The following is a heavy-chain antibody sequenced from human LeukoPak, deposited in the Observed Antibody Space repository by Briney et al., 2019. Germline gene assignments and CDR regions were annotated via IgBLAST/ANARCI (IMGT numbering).Heavy chain of an antibody. J-gene: IGHJ6*03. V-gene: IGHV3-21*01. CDR2: ISSGSSYI. CDR3: ARYCGSSRCPFYYHMDV. D-gene: IGHD2-2*01. CDR1: GFTFENYW. Sequence: PGGSLRLSCAASGFTFENYWMSWVRRAPGKGPEWVSSISSGSSYIYYADSLKGRFTISRDDAKNSLYLQMNSLRDEDTAVYYCARYCGSSRCPFYYHMDVWGKGTTVTVSS.